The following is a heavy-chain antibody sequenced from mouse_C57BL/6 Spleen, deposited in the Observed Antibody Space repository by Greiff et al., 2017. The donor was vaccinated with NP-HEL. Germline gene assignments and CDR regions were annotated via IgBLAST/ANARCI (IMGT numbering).Heavy chain of an antibody. CDR2: IDPSDSYT. CDR1: GYTFTSYW. D-gene: IGHD1-1*01. Sequence: QVQLQQPGAELVMPGASVKLSCKASGYTFTSYWMHWVKQRPGQGLEWIGEIDPSDSYTNYNQNFKGKSTLSVDKSSSTAYMQLSSLTSEDSAVYYGARRRLCYCCSPFGYWGQGTLVTVSA. CDR3: ARRRLCYCCSPFGY. V-gene: IGHV1-69*01. J-gene: IGHJ3*01.